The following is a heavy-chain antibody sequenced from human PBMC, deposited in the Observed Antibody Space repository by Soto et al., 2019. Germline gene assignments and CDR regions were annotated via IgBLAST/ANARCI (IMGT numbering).Heavy chain of an antibody. J-gene: IGHJ4*02. V-gene: IGHV3-30*18. D-gene: IGHD3-3*02. CDR2: ISYDGSNK. CDR1: GFTFSSYG. Sequence: QVQLVESGGGVVQPGRSLRLSCAASGFTFSSYGMHWVRQAPGKGLEWVAVISYDGSNKYYAESVKGRFTISRDNSKNTLYMQMISLRSEEAAVYYFSKHSTTGLVFSHYLDYWGPGTLVTVSS. CDR3: SKHSTTGLVFSHYLDY.